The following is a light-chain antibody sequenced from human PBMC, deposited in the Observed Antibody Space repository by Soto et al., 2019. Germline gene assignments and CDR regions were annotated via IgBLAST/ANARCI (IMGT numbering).Light chain of an antibody. V-gene: IGKV1-9*01. J-gene: IGKJ4*01. Sequence: DIQLTQSPSFLSASVGDRVTITCRASQDISNFLAWFQQKPGRAPKLLIYAVFTLQSGVPSRFSGSGPGAEFTLTISSLQPEDFATYYCQQVDSYPLTFGGGTKVDI. CDR2: AVF. CDR1: QDISNF. CDR3: QQVDSYPLT.